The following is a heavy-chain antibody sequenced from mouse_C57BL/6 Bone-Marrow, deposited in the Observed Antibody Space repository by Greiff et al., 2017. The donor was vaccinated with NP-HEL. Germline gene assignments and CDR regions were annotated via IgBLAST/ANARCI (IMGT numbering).Heavy chain of an antibody. D-gene: IGHD3-3*01. J-gene: IGHJ1*03. Sequence: VKLMESGPELVKPGASVKISCKASGYAFSSSWMNWVKQRPGKGLEWIGRIYPGDGDTNYNGKFKGKATLTADKSSSTAYMQLSSLTSEDSAVYFCARGPWYFDVWGTGTTVTVSS. V-gene: IGHV1-82*01. CDR3: ARGPWYFDV. CDR2: IYPGDGDT. CDR1: GYAFSSSW.